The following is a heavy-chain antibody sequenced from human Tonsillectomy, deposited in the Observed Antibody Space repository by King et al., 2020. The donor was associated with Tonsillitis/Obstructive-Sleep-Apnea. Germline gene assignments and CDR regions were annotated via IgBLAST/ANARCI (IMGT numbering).Heavy chain of an antibody. CDR3: ARDSDSSGYSLYIWFDP. CDR1: GFTFSSYS. CDR2: ISSSSSYI. D-gene: IGHD3-22*01. Sequence: VQLVESGGGLVKPGGSLRLSCAASGFTFSSYSMNWVRQAPGKGLEWVSSISSSSSYIYYADSVKGRFTISRDNAKNSLYLQMNSLRAEDTAVYYCARDSDSSGYSLYIWFDPWGQGTLVTVSS. J-gene: IGHJ5*02. V-gene: IGHV3-21*01.